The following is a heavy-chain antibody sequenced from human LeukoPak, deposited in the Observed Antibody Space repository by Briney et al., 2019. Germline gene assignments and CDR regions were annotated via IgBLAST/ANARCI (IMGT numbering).Heavy chain of an antibody. D-gene: IGHD2-15*01. Sequence: GGSLTLSCAASGFTFDDYGMSWVRQPPGKGLEWVSGINWNGGSTGYADSVKGRFTISRDNAKHSLYLQMNSLRAEDTALYYCAISLGYSARFDPWGQGTLVTVSS. CDR2: INWNGGST. V-gene: IGHV3-20*04. J-gene: IGHJ5*02. CDR3: AISLGYSARFDP. CDR1: GFTFDDYG.